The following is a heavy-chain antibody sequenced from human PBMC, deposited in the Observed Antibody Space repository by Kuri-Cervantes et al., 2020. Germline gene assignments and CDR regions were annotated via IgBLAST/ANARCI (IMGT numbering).Heavy chain of an antibody. CDR1: GFTLSRNW. J-gene: IGHJ4*02. CDR2: INSDGSST. D-gene: IGHD6-13*01. CDR3: ARGGIAIAGETADY. Sequence: GGSLRLSCLASGFTLSRNWMHWVRQAPGKGLVWVSRINSDGSSTSYADSVKGRFTISRDISKNTLYLQMNSLRAEDTAVYYCARGGIAIAGETADYWGQGTLVTVSS. V-gene: IGHV3-74*01.